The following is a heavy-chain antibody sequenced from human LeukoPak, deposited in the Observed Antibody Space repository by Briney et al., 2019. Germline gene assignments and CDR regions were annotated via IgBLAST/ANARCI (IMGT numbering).Heavy chain of an antibody. CDR3: ARPTTRKAFGI. D-gene: IGHD4-11*01. CDR1: GGSISSSSYY. J-gene: IGHJ3*02. V-gene: IGHV4-39*01. CDR2: IYYSGST. Sequence: SETLSLTCTVSGGSISSSSYYWGWIRQPPGKGLEWIGSIYYSGSTYYNPSLKSRVTISVDTSKNQFSLKLSSVTAAHTAVYYCARPTTRKAFGIWGQGTMVTVSS.